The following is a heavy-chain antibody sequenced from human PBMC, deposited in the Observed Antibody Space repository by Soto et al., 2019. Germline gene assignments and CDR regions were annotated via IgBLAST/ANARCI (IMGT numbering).Heavy chain of an antibody. J-gene: IGHJ4*02. CDR2: IYYSGST. CDR1: GGSISSGGYY. CDR3: ARANPVVVTGYFDY. D-gene: IGHD2-21*02. Sequence: SETLSLTCTVSGGSISSGGYYWSWIRQHPGKGLEWIGYIYYSGSTYYNPSLKSRVTISVDTSKNQFSLRLSSVTAADTAVYYCARANPVVVTGYFDYWGQGTLVTVSS. V-gene: IGHV4-31*03.